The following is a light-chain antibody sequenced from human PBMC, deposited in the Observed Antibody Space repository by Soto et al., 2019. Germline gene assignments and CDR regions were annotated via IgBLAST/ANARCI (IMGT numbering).Light chain of an antibody. Sequence: DIQMTQSPSTLSASVGDRVTITCRASQSISTWLVWYQQKAGKAPKLLIYKASILESGVPSRFSGSGSGTEFTLTISSLQPDDFATYCCQQYSTYWTFGQGTKVEIK. V-gene: IGKV1-5*03. CDR1: QSISTW. J-gene: IGKJ1*01. CDR3: QQYSTYWT. CDR2: KAS.